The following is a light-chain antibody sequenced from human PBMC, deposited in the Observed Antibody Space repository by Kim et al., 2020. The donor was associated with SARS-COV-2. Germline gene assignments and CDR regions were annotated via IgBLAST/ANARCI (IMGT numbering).Light chain of an antibody. J-gene: IGKJ4*01. CDR1: QSINTY. CDR2: AAS. Sequence: DVQMTQSPSSLAASVGDRVTIACRASQSINTYLNWYQQKPGKGPKHLIYAASTLQSGVPSRFSGSGSGTDFTLTISSLQPEDFATYYCRQRHNDPSLTFGGGTKVDIK. V-gene: IGKV1-39*01. CDR3: RQRHNDPSLT.